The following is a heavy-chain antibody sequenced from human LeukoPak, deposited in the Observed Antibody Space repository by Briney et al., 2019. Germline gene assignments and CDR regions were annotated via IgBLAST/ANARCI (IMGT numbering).Heavy chain of an antibody. D-gene: IGHD1-26*01. Sequence: SGTLSLTCAVSGDSLSSSNWWSWVRQPPGKGLEWIGEIYHSGSTNYNPSLKSRVTISVDKSKNQFSLKLSSVTAADTAVYYCARSISGSYTFDFWGQGTLVTVSS. J-gene: IGHJ4*02. CDR1: GDSLSSSNW. V-gene: IGHV4-4*02. CDR2: IYHSGST. CDR3: ARSISGSYTFDF.